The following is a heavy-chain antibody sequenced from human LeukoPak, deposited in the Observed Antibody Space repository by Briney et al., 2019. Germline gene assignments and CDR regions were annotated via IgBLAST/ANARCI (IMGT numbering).Heavy chain of an antibody. CDR1: GFTFSTYV. V-gene: IGHV3-23*01. CDR2: ISVGAEYI. Sequence: GGSLRLSCAASGFTFSTYVVNWFRQAPGKGLEWVSTISVGAEYIFYADSVKGRFTISRDDSNNALYLQMHSLRAEDTALYYCASGPPLLKYFEYWGQGTLVTVSS. CDR3: ASGPPLLKYFEY. D-gene: IGHD3-9*01. J-gene: IGHJ4*02.